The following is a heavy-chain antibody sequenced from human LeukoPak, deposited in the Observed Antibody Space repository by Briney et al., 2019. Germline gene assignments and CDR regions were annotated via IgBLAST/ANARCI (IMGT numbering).Heavy chain of an antibody. Sequence: EASVKVSCKASGYTFTGYYMHWVRQAPGQGLEWMGGILPIFGTANYAQKFQGRVTITTDESTSTAYMELSSLRSEDTAVYYCARNPRGAVAGYYYMDVWGKGTTVTVSS. CDR1: GYTFTGYY. CDR2: ILPIFGTA. D-gene: IGHD6-19*01. V-gene: IGHV1-69*05. J-gene: IGHJ6*03. CDR3: ARNPRGAVAGYYYMDV.